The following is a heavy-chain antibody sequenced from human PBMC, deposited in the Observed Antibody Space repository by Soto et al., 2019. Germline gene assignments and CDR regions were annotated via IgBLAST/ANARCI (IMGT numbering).Heavy chain of an antibody. CDR3: ARGYCSSTSCYIWDNWFDP. CDR2: IYYSGRT. J-gene: IGHJ5*02. Sequence: SETLSLTCTVSGGSISSYYWSWIRQPPGKGLEWIGYIYYSGRTNYNPSLKSRVTISVDTSKNQFSLKLRSVTAADTAVFYCARGYCSSTSCYIWDNWFDPWGQGTLVTVSS. V-gene: IGHV4-59*01. D-gene: IGHD2-2*02. CDR1: GGSISSYY.